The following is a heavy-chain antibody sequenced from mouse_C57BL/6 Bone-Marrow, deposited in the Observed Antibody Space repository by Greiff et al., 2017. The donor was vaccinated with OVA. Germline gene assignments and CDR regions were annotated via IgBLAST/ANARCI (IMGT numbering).Heavy chain of an antibody. CDR1: GFNIKNTY. CDR2: IDPANGNT. D-gene: IGHD1-1*01. CDR3: ARHYYGSSYLYYFDY. V-gene: IGHV14-3*01. Sequence: VQLKQSVAELVRPGASVKLSCTASGFNIKNTYMHWVKQRPEQGLEWIGRIDPANGNTKYAPKFQGKATITADTSSNTAYLQLSSLTSEDTAIYYCARHYYGSSYLYYFDYWGQGTTLTVSS. J-gene: IGHJ2*01.